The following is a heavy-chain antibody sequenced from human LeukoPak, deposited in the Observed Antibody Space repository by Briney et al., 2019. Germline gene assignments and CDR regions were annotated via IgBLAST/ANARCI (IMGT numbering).Heavy chain of an antibody. CDR3: AKDNTYYDSSGYSYFDY. D-gene: IGHD3-22*01. CDR1: GFTFSSYG. Sequence: GGSLRLACAASGFTFSSYGMHWVRQAPGKGLEWVAFIRYDGSNKYYADSVKGRFTISRDNSKNTLYLQMNSLRAEDTAVYYCAKDNTYYDSSGYSYFDYWGQGTLVTVSS. J-gene: IGHJ4*02. CDR2: IRYDGSNK. V-gene: IGHV3-30*02.